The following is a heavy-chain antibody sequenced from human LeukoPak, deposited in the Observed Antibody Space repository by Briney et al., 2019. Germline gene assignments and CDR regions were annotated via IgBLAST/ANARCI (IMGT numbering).Heavy chain of an antibody. D-gene: IGHD4-17*01. CDR3: ARVTTVTTTFDY. V-gene: IGHV4-39*07. J-gene: IGHJ4*02. CDR1: GGSISSTRYY. CDR2: IYYSGST. Sequence: PSETLSLTCTVSGGSISSTRYYWGWIRQPPGKGLEWIGSIYYSGSTYYNPSLKSRVTISVDTSKNQFSLKLSSVTAADTAVYYCARVTTVTTTFDYWGQGTLVTVSS.